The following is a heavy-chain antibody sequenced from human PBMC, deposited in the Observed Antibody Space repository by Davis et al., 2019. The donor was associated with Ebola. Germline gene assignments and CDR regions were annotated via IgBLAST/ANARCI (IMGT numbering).Heavy chain of an antibody. J-gene: IGHJ6*02. CDR3: AKDERRKPQNMDV. CDR1: GLTFSSYA. V-gene: IGHV3-30*18. D-gene: IGHD1-1*01. CDR2: ISYDGNNK. Sequence: PGGSLRLSCEASGLTFSSYAMHWVRQAPGHFLSSVAVISYDGNNKYYADSVKGRFTIFRDNSKNTLYLQMNSLRGEDTALYYCAKDERRKPQNMDVWGQGTKVIVSS.